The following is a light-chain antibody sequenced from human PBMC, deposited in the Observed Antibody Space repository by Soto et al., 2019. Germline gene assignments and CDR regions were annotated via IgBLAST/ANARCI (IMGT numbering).Light chain of an antibody. Sequence: QTALTQPPSASRSPGQSVTTSCTGTSSDVGGYNYVSWYQQHPGKAPKLMIYEVSKRPSGVPDRFSGSKSGNTASLTVSGLQADDEADYYCSSYAGSYSFGVFGTGTKVTVL. CDR2: EVS. V-gene: IGLV2-8*01. J-gene: IGLJ1*01. CDR1: SSDVGGYNY. CDR3: SSYAGSYSFGV.